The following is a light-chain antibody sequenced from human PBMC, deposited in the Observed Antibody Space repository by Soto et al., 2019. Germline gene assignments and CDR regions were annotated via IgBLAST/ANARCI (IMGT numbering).Light chain of an antibody. CDR3: QQYNTRWT. CDR2: GAS. J-gene: IGKJ1*01. V-gene: IGKV3-15*01. CDR1: QSVGSN. Sequence: EIVMTQSTATLSVSPGERATLSCRARQSVGSNLAWYQQKPGQAPRLLIYGASTRAAGIPARFSGSGSGTEFTLIISSLQSEDSAVYFCQQYNTRWTFGPGTKVEIK.